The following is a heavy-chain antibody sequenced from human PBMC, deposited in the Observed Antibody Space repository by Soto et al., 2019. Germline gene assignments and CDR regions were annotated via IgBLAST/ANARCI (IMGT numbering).Heavy chain of an antibody. CDR2: INHSGST. J-gene: IGHJ3*02. CDR1: GGSFSGYY. Sequence: TLSLTCAVYGGSFSGYYWSWIRQPPGKGLEWIGEINHSGSTNYNPSLKSRVTISVDTSKNQFSLKLSSVTAADTAVYYCVRENLRFLEWLLSNDAFDIWGQGTMVTVSS. CDR3: VRENLRFLEWLLSNDAFDI. D-gene: IGHD3-3*01. V-gene: IGHV4-34*01.